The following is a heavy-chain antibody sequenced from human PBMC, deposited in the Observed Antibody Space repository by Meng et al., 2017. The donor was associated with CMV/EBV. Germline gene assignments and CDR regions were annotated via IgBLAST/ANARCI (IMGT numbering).Heavy chain of an antibody. CDR1: GYTFTSYG. CDR3: ARDLAAAATGYFQH. J-gene: IGHJ1*01. V-gene: IGHV1-18*01. D-gene: IGHD6-13*01. CDR2: ISSYNCTT. Sequence: ASVKVSCKASGYTFTSYGISWVRQAPGQGLEWMGWISSYNCTTNYAQKLQGRVTMTTDTSTSTAYMELRSLRSDDTAVYYCARDLAAAATGYFQHWGQGTLVTVSS.